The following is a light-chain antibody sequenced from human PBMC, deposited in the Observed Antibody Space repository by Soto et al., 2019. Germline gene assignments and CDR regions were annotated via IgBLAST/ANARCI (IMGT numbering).Light chain of an antibody. V-gene: IGKV3-15*01. CDR2: GAS. J-gene: IGKJ4*01. CDR3: QQYHTWPIT. CDR1: QSVRSSY. Sequence: EIVLTQTQGPLSSSPGERATLSCRASQSVRSSYLAWYQEKPGQAPRXXISGASTGATGIPARFSGSGSGTEFTLTISSLQSEDCAIYYCQQYHTWPITFGGGTKGDIK.